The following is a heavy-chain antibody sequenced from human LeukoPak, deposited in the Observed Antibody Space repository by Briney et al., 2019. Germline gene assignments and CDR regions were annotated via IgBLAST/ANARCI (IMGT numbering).Heavy chain of an antibody. CDR1: GGSMSSSTDY. CDR2: IYTSGYT. D-gene: IGHD2-2*01. CDR3: ARESPSKYVFDY. J-gene: IGHJ4*02. V-gene: IGHV4-61*02. Sequence: SETLSLTCTVSGGSMSSSTDYWSWLRQPAGKGLEWIGRIYTSGYTNYNPSLKSRVTISRDTSKNQFSLEMSSVTAADTAVYYCARESPSKYVFDYWGQGILVTVSS.